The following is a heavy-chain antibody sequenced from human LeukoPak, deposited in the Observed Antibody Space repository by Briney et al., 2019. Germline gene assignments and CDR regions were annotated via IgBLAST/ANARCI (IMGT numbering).Heavy chain of an antibody. J-gene: IGHJ4*02. V-gene: IGHV3-9*01. CDR1: GFTFDDYA. CDR2: ISWNSGSI. D-gene: IGHD5-18*01. Sequence: GGSLRLSCAASGFTFDDYAMHWVRQAPGKGLEWVSGISWNSGSIGYADSVKGRFTISGVNAKNSLYLQTNSLRAEDTALYYCAKGQGYSYGLFDYWGQGTLVTVSS. CDR3: AKGQGYSYGLFDY.